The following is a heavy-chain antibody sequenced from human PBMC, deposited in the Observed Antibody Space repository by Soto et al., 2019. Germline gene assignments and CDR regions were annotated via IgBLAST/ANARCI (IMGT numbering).Heavy chain of an antibody. V-gene: IGHV1-3*01. CDR1: GYTFNNYA. D-gene: IGHD5-12*01. Sequence: QVQLVQSGAEVKKPGASVKVSCEASGYTFNNYAMHWVRQAPGQRLEWMGYISGGNGNTKYSEKLEGRVAITRDTSASTDYLELSSLSSEETAVYYCARWSGYDYYFDYWGQGTLVIVSS. J-gene: IGHJ4*02. CDR3: ARWSGYDYYFDY. CDR2: ISGGNGNT.